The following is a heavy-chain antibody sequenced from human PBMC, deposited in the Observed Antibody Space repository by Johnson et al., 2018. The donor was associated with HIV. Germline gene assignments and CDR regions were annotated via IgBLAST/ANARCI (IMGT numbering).Heavy chain of an antibody. V-gene: IGHV3-9*01. J-gene: IGHJ3*02. CDR3: ARVRQWLVEEAFDI. Sequence: VQLVESGGGLVQPGRSLRLSCAASGFTFDDYAMHWVRQAPGKGLEWVSGISWNSGSIGYADSVKGRFTISRDNAKNSLYLQMNSLRAEDTAVYYCARVRQWLVEEAFDIWGHGTMVTVSS. D-gene: IGHD6-19*01. CDR1: GFTFDDYA. CDR2: ISWNSGSI.